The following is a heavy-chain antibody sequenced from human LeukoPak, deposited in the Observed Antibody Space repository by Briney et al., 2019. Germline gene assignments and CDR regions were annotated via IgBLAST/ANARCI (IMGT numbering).Heavy chain of an antibody. CDR3: ARDRVGYSYGFVDY. D-gene: IGHD5-18*01. J-gene: IGHJ4*02. V-gene: IGHV3-21*01. CDR2: ISSSSSYI. Sequence: GGSLRLSCAASGFTFSSYSMNWVRQAPGKGLELVSSISSSSSYIYYADSVKGRFTISRDNAKNSLYLQMNSLRAEDTAVYYCARDRVGYSYGFVDYWGQGTLVTVSS. CDR1: GFTFSSYS.